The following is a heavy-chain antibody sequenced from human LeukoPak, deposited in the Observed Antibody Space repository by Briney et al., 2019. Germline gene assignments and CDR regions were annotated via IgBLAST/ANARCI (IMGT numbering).Heavy chain of an antibody. CDR1: GVPFSNYY. V-gene: IGHV4-34*01. J-gene: IGHJ4*02. Sequence: KPSETLSLTCTVSGVPFSNYYWSWVRQSPRQGLEWIGEINRSGYTNYNPSLKSRVTMSIDTSKNQFSLKLTSVTAADAGVYYCTRAVAGHPDWGQGTLVTVSS. CDR2: INRSGYT. CDR3: TRAVAGHPD. D-gene: IGHD6-19*01.